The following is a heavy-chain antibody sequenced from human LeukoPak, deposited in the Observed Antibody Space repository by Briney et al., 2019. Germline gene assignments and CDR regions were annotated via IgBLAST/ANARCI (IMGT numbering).Heavy chain of an antibody. V-gene: IGHV4-34*01. J-gene: IGHJ3*02. D-gene: IGHD3-22*01. CDR1: GGSFSGYY. CDR2: INHSGST. Sequence: PSETLSLTCAVYGGSFSGYYWSWIREPPGKGLEWVGEINHSGSTNYNPSLKSRVTISVDTSKNQFSLKLSSVTAADTAVYYCARGQSWYYYDSSGYYYSGGRDAFDIWGQGTMVTVSS. CDR3: ARGQSWYYYDSSGYYYSGGRDAFDI.